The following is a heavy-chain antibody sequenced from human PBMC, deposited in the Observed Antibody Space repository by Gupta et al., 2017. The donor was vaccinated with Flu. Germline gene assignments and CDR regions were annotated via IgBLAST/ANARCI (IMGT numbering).Heavy chain of an antibody. V-gene: IGHV3-74*01. D-gene: IGHD3-9*01. CDR2: LSDDGGST. Sequence: MQWVRQAPGRGLIWVARLSDDGGSTNYADSVKGRFTISRDNTKNALYLQMNSLRAEDTAIYYCARDFTGFSDLWGQGTLVTVSS. J-gene: IGHJ5*02. CDR3: ARDFTGFSDL.